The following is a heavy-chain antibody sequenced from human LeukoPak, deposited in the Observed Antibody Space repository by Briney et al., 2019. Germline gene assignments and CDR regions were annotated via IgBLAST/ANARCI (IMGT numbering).Heavy chain of an antibody. Sequence: GGSLRLSCATSGFTLSLAWMHWVRHAPGKGLEWVSRIKNDGSYTNYADSVKGRFTISRDNARNTLNLHMISLRAEDTAVYFCVRDGDAYNFDFWGQGVLVTVSS. J-gene: IGHJ4*02. D-gene: IGHD5-24*01. CDR2: IKNDGSYT. CDR1: GFTLSLAW. CDR3: VRDGDAYNFDF. V-gene: IGHV3-74*01.